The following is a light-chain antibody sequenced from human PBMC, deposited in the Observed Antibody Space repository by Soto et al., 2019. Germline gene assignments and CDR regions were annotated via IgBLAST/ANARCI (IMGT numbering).Light chain of an antibody. Sequence: DIPMTQSPSTLSASVGDRVTITCRASQSISSWLAWYQQKPGTAPKLLIYKASNLESGVPSRFSGSGSGTEFTLTISSLQPDDFATYYCQQYNSYSYTFGQGTKLEIK. J-gene: IGKJ2*01. CDR3: QQYNSYSYT. V-gene: IGKV1-5*03. CDR2: KAS. CDR1: QSISSW.